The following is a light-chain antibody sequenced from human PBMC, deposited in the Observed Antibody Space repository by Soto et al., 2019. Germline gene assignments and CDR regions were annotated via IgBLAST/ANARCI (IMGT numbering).Light chain of an antibody. J-gene: IGKJ1*01. CDR1: QSVSSNY. CDR3: EQYGSSPRT. Sequence: EIELTQSPCTLSLSPGERATLSCRASQSVSSNYFAWYQQKPGQAPRLLIYGVSSRATGIPDRFSGSGSGTDFTLTISRLEPEDFAVYYCEQYGSSPRTFGQGTKVEIK. CDR2: GVS. V-gene: IGKV3-20*01.